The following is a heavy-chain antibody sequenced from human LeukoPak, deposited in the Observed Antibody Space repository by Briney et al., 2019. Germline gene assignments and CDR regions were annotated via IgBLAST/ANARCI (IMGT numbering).Heavy chain of an antibody. CDR3: ARHIYSYDFMVYYMDV. J-gene: IGHJ6*03. Sequence: GESPKISCKGSGYSFARYWIGWVRQVPGKGLEWMGIIYPDDSGTRYSPSFQGQVTISADKSLSTAYLQWSSLKASDTAMYYCARHIYSYDFMVYYMDVWGKGTTVTVSS. CDR2: IYPDDSGT. D-gene: IGHD5-18*01. CDR1: GYSFARYW. V-gene: IGHV5-51*01.